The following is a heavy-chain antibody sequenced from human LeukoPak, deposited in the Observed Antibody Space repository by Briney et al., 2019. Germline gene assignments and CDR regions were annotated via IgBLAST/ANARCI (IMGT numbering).Heavy chain of an antibody. CDR1: GFSFDGYA. D-gene: IGHD3-10*01. Sequence: GSLRLSCAASGFSFDGYAMSWVRQVPGKGLEWVSVIYSGGSTYYADSVKGRFTISRDNSKNTLYLQMNSLRAEDTAVYYCARDRGGSYGMDVWGQGTTVTVSS. CDR2: IYSGGST. J-gene: IGHJ6*02. CDR3: ARDRGGSYGMDV. V-gene: IGHV3-53*01.